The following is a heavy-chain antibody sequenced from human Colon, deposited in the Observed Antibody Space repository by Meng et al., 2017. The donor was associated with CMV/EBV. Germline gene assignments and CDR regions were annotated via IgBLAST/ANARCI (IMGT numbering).Heavy chain of an antibody. CDR2: ISYSGNT. J-gene: IGHJ4*02. CDR3: ARETSGWSTGIDY. Sequence: VSGGSVNSGSYYWTWIRQPPGKGLEWIGYISYSGNTNYNPSLKSRLTIEVDTSRNQFSLKLTSVSAADTAMYYCARETSGWSTGIDYWGQGTLVTVSS. V-gene: IGHV4-61*01. D-gene: IGHD6-19*01. CDR1: GGSVNSGSYY.